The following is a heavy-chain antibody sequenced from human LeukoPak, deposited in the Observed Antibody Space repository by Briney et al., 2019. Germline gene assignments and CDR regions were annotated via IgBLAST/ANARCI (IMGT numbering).Heavy chain of an antibody. CDR2: MNPNSGNT. D-gene: IGHD3-10*01. CDR1: GYTFTSYD. V-gene: IGHV1-8*01. Sequence: ASVKVSCKASGYTFTSYDINWVRQATGQGLEWMGWMNPNSGNTGYAQKFQGRVTMTRNTSISTAYMELSSLRSEDTAVYYCAREKSGSYYIDYWGQGTLVTVSS. CDR3: AREKSGSYYIDY. J-gene: IGHJ4*02.